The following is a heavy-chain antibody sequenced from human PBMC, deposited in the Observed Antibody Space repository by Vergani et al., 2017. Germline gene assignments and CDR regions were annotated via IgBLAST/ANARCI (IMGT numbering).Heavy chain of an antibody. V-gene: IGHV3-48*01. J-gene: IGHJ3*02. CDR1: GITFWKYG. CDR3: ARGAHAFDS. Sequence: EVDLVESGGGLAQPGGSLRLSCEASGITFWKYGMHWVRQGPGKGLEWVSGISLNSGAVDYADSVKGRFTISRDNAKNSLYLQMNSLRAEDTAVYYCARGAHAFDSWGQGTMVTVSS. CDR2: ISLNSGAV.